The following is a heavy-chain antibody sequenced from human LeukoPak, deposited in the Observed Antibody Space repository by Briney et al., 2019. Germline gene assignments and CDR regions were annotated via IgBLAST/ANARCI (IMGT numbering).Heavy chain of an antibody. V-gene: IGHV3-21*01. CDR2: ISSSSSYI. CDR1: GFTFSSYS. D-gene: IGHD6-13*01. CDR3: ARGLLDRYSSSWYNAFDI. J-gene: IGHJ3*02. Sequence: PGGSLRLSCAASGFTFSSYSMNWVRQAPGKGLEWASSISSSSSYIYYADSVKGRFTISRDNAKNSLYLQMNSLRAEDTAVYYCARGLLDRYSSSWYNAFDIWGQGTMVTVSS.